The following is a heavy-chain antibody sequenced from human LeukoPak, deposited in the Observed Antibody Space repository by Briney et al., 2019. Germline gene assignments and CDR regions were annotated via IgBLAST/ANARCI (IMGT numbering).Heavy chain of an antibody. CDR3: VRGIAGAANDH. CDR1: GFTFSSYW. Sequence: GGSLRLSCAASGFTFSSYWMHWVRQAPGKGLVWVSRINPDGSSTTYADSMKGRFTMSRDNAANMLYLQMNSLRADDTAVYYCVRGIAGAANDHWGQGTLVTVSS. CDR2: INPDGSST. J-gene: IGHJ4*02. V-gene: IGHV3-74*01. D-gene: IGHD6-19*01.